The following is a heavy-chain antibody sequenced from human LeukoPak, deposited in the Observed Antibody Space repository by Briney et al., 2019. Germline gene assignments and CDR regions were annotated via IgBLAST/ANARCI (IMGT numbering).Heavy chain of an antibody. CDR2: ISYDGSNK. CDR3: ARALYYYDSSGPLKY. D-gene: IGHD3-22*01. CDR1: GFTFSSYA. Sequence: QAGGSLRLSCAASGFTFSSYAMPWVRQAPGKGLEWVAVISYDGSNKYYADSVKGRFTISRDNSKNTLYLQMNSLRAEDTAVYYCARALYYYDSSGPLKYWGQGTLVTVSS. J-gene: IGHJ4*02. V-gene: IGHV3-30-3*01.